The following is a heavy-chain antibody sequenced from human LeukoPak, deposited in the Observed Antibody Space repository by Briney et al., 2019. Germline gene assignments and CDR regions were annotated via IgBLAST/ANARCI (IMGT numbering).Heavy chain of an antibody. V-gene: IGHV3-30*02. Sequence: GGSLRLSCATSGFTFSNYGMHWVRQAPGKGLEWVAFVRCDGSSQYYADSVKGRFTISRDNSENKMYVQMSSLRAEDTALYYCAKDVYNCGGGRCPQYYYVMDVWGQGTTVTVSS. D-gene: IGHD2-21*01. J-gene: IGHJ6*02. CDR1: GFTFSNYG. CDR3: AKDVYNCGGGRCPQYYYVMDV. CDR2: VRCDGSSQ.